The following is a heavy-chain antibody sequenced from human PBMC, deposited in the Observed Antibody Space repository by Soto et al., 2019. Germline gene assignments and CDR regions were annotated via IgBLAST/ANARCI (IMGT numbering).Heavy chain of an antibody. Sequence: QVQMVQSGNEVKKPGASVMVSCKTSGYTFTSYGVSGVRQAPGQGLEWIGLISPDNGDTLYARKFQGRVTVTADRATDTVYMELRSLTSDDTAVYYCVRDASSGYRGWWDPWGQGTLVTVSS. CDR2: ISPDNGDT. V-gene: IGHV1-18*01. CDR1: GYTFTSYG. CDR3: VRDASSGYRGWWDP. D-gene: IGHD6-25*01. J-gene: IGHJ5*02.